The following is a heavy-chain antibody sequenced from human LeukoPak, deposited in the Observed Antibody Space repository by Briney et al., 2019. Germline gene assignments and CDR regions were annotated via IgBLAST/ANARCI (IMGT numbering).Heavy chain of an antibody. J-gene: IGHJ6*03. CDR2: INHSGST. D-gene: IGHD2-15*01. Sequence: SETLSLTCAVYGGSFSGYYWSWIRQPPGKGLEWIGEINHSGSTNYNPSLKSRVTMSVDTSKNQFSLKLSSVTAADTAVYYCARGVSTAGRKWWGDYYYYMDVWGKGTTVTISS. CDR1: GGSFSGYY. V-gene: IGHV4-34*01. CDR3: ARGVSTAGRKWWGDYYYYMDV.